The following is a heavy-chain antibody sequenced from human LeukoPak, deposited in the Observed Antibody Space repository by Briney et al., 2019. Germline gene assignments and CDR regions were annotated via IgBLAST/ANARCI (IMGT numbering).Heavy chain of an antibody. J-gene: IGHJ4*02. CDR2: IYTSGST. V-gene: IGHV4-61*02. CDR3: AREGLYDSSGYRH. CDR1: GGSISSGSYY. Sequence: KASETLSLTCTVSGGSISSGSYYWSWIRQPAGKGLEWIGRIYTSGSTNYNPSLKSRVTIPVDTSKNQFSLKLSSVTAADTAVYYCAREGLYDSSGYRHWGQGTLVTVSS. D-gene: IGHD3-22*01.